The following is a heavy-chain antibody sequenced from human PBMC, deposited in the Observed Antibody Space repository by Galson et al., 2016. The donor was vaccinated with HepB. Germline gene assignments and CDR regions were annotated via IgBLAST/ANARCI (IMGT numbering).Heavy chain of an antibody. CDR1: GFTFSNYD. V-gene: IGHV3-23*01. J-gene: IGHJ2*01. Sequence: SLRLSCAASGFTFSNYDMSWVRQAPGKGLEWVSSISTSGDGTTYADSVKGRFTISRDNPKNTLSLEMNSLRAEDTAIYYCAKALPSWYLDLWGRGTLVTVSS. CDR3: AKALPSWYLDL. CDR2: ISTSGDGT.